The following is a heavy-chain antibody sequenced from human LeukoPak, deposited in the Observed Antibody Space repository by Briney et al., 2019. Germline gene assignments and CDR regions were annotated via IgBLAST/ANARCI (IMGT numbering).Heavy chain of an antibody. J-gene: IGHJ4*02. CDR1: GFIFSTYG. Sequence: GGSLRLSCAASGFIFSTYGMHWVRQAPGKGLEWVAFIRYDGSDKYHAGSVKGRFTISRDNSRNTLYLQMNSLRVEDTAVYYCATSEDNDDYWGQGTLVTVSS. D-gene: IGHD2-15*01. CDR2: IRYDGSDK. V-gene: IGHV3-30*02. CDR3: ATSEDNDDY.